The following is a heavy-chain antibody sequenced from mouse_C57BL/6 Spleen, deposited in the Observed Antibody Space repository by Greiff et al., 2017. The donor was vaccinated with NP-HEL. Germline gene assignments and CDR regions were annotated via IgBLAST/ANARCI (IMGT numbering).Heavy chain of an antibody. J-gene: IGHJ2*01. D-gene: IGHD1-1*01. V-gene: IGHV14-4*01. CDR2: IDPENGDT. CDR1: GFNIKDDY. Sequence: EVQLQQSGAELVRPGASVKLSCTASGFNIKDDYMHWVKQRPEQGLEWIGWIDPENGDTEYASKFQGKATITADTSSNTAYLQLSSLTSEDTAVYYCTTRITTVVAPDYWGQGTTLTVFS. CDR3: TTRITTVVAPDY.